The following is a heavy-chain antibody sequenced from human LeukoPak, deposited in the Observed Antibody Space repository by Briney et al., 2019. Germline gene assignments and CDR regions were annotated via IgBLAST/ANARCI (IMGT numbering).Heavy chain of an antibody. V-gene: IGHV1-46*01. D-gene: IGHD5-12*01. Sequence: ASVKVSCKASGYTFTSYCMHWVRQAPGQGLEWMGIINPSGGSTSYAQKFQGRVTMTRDTSTSTVYMELSSLRSEDTAVYYCARDYIVEMATYSFDYWGQGTLVTVSS. CDR2: INPSGGST. J-gene: IGHJ4*02. CDR1: GYTFTSYC. CDR3: ARDYIVEMATYSFDY.